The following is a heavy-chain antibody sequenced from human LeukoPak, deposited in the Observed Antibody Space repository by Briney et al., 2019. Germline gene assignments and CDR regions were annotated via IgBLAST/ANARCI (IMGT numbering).Heavy chain of an antibody. CDR2: IYYSGST. Sequence: SETLSLTCTVSGGSISSYYWSWIRQPPGKGLEWIGYIYYSGSTNYNPSLKSRVTISVDTSKNQFSLKLSSVTAADTAVYHCARGSGRADYWGQGTLVTVSS. CDR1: GGSISSYY. V-gene: IGHV4-59*01. J-gene: IGHJ4*02. D-gene: IGHD3-10*01. CDR3: ARGSGRADY.